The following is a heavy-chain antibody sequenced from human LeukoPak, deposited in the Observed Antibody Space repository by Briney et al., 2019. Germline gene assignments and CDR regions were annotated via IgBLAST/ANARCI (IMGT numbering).Heavy chain of an antibody. V-gene: IGHV4-31*03. CDR2: IYYSGST. CDR3: ARVGSTTLLYYFDY. J-gene: IGHJ4*02. CDR1: AGSISSVGYY. Sequence: RPSETLSLTCTVSAGSISSVGYYWSWIRQHPGKGLEWIGYIYYSGSTYYNPSLKSRVTISVDTSKNQFSLKLRSVTAADTAVHYCARVGSTTLLYYFDYWGQGTLVTVSS. D-gene: IGHD2-2*01.